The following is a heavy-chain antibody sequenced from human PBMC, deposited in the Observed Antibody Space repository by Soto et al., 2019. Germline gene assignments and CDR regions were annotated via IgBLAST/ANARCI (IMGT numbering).Heavy chain of an antibody. Sequence: QVQLVQSGPEVMKPGASVKLSCEASGYTFTRYPIHWVRQAPGQGLEWMGWLNPANGDTGYSQTFQGRVTITRDTSASTAYMEMNSLRSEDTAVYYCARKDYYGSGIYYFDSWGQGTQVTVSS. CDR2: LNPANGDT. CDR3: ARKDYYGSGIYYFDS. J-gene: IGHJ4*02. CDR1: GYTFTRYP. V-gene: IGHV1-3*01. D-gene: IGHD3-10*01.